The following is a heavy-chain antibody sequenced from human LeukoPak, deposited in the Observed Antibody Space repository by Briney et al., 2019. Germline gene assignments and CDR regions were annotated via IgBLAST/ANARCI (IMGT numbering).Heavy chain of an antibody. D-gene: IGHD3-10*01. CDR1: GYTFTSYD. V-gene: IGHV1-8*02. Sequence: ASVKVSCKASGYTFTSYDIQWVRQATGQGLEWMGWVNPNSGNTGYAQKFQGRVTMTRNTSISTAYMELSSLRSEDTAVYYCARTMVRGPMRYYYYMDVWGKGTTVTISS. J-gene: IGHJ6*03. CDR2: VNPNSGNT. CDR3: ARTMVRGPMRYYYYMDV.